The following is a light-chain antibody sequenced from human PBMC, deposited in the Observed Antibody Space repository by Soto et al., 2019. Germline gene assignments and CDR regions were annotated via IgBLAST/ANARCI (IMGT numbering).Light chain of an antibody. CDR3: QKSDSALWP. CDR2: AAS. V-gene: IGKV1-27*01. J-gene: IGKJ1*01. CDR1: QGISND. Sequence: DIQMTQSPSSLSASVRDRVTITCRASQGISNDLAWYQQKPGKVPKLLIYAASTFQSRVPSRFSGSGSGTDFTLTISSLPPEDVATYYCQKSDSALWPFGQGIKVAIK.